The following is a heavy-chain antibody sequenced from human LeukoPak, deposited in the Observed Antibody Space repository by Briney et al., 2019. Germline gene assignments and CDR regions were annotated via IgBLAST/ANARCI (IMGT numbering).Heavy chain of an antibody. D-gene: IGHD4-17*01. CDR2: IQYSGST. Sequence: SETLSLTCTVSGGSISSGSYYWGWIRQPPGKGLVYIGSIQYSGSTYYNPSLKSRVTMSVDTSENQFSLKLSSVTAADTAVYYCARGPTRYYFDCWGQGTLVTVSS. CDR3: ARGPTRYYFDC. CDR1: GGSISSGSYY. V-gene: IGHV4-39*07. J-gene: IGHJ4*02.